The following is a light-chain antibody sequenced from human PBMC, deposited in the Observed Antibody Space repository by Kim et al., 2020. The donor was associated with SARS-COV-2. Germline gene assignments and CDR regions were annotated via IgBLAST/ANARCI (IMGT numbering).Light chain of an antibody. V-gene: IGKV3-20*01. Sequence: EIVLTQSPGTLSLSPGERATLSCRASQSVSSSYLAWYQQKPGQAPRPLIYGASSRATGIPDRFSGSGSGTDFTLTISRLEPEDFAVYYCQQYGSTPYTFGRGTKLEI. CDR1: QSVSSSY. J-gene: IGKJ2*01. CDR2: GAS. CDR3: QQYGSTPYT.